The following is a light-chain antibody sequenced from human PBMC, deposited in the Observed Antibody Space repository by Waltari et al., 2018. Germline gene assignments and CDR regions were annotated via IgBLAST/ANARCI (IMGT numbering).Light chain of an antibody. CDR2: EVT. V-gene: IGLV2-8*01. CDR1: SSDVGGYNS. J-gene: IGLJ3*02. Sequence: SGSPGQSVTISCTGTSSDVGGYNSVSWYQQHPGKAPKLMIYEVTKRPSGVPDRFSGSKSGNTASLIVSGLQAEDEADYHCSSYADSDNLVFGGGTKLTV. CDR3: SSYADSDNLV.